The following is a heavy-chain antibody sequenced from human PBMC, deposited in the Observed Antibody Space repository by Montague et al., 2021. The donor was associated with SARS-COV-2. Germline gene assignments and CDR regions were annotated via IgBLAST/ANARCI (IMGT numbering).Heavy chain of an antibody. V-gene: IGHV3-21*01. Sequence: SLRLSCAASGFTFNSYNMNWVRQAPGKGLEWVSHISTSTYIDYADSVKGRFTISRDNAKSSPYLQMHSLRVEDTAVYYCARDGWMTTMTTFDYWGQGTLVTVSS. D-gene: IGHD4-17*01. CDR1: GFTFNSYN. J-gene: IGHJ4*02. CDR2: ISTSTYI. CDR3: ARDGWMTTMTTFDY.